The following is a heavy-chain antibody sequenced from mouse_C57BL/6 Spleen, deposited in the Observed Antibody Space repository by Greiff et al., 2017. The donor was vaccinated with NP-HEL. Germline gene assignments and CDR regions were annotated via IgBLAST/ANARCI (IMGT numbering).Heavy chain of an antibody. CDR3: ARPYYSNYYAMDY. V-gene: IGHV1-64*01. CDR2: IHPNSGST. J-gene: IGHJ4*01. Sequence: VQLQQPGAELVKPGASVKLSCKASGYTFTSYWMHWVKQRPGQGLEWIGMIHPNSGSTNYNEKFKSKATLTVDKSSSTAYMQRSSLTSEDSAVYYCARPYYSNYYAMDYWGQGTSVTVSS. D-gene: IGHD2-5*01. CDR1: GYTFTSYW.